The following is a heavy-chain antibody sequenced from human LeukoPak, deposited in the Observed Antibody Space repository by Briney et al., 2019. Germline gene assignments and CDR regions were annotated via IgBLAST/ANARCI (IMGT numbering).Heavy chain of an antibody. CDR2: IYYSGST. V-gene: IGHV4-39*07. CDR1: GDSISSSSYY. CDR3: ARAKKPQKRITMVHDAFDI. J-gene: IGHJ3*02. D-gene: IGHD3-10*01. Sequence: SETLSLTCTVSGDSISSSSYYWGWIRQPPGKGLEWIGSIYYSGSTYYNPSVKSRVTISVDTSKIQFSLKLSSVTAADTAVYYCARAKKPQKRITMVHDAFDIWGQGTMVTVSS.